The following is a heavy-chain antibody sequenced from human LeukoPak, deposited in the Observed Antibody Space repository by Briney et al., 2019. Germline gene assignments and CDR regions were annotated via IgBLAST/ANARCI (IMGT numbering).Heavy chain of an antibody. J-gene: IGHJ4*02. Sequence: SETLSLTCTVSGGSISSYYWSWIRQPPGKGLEWIGYIYYSGSTNYNPSLKSRVTISVDTSKNQFSLRLRSVTAADTAVYYCARGRITMIRGIIISGYFDYWGQGALVTVSS. CDR2: IYYSGST. V-gene: IGHV4-59*01. CDR3: ARGRITMIRGIIISGYFDY. CDR1: GGSISSYY. D-gene: IGHD3-10*01.